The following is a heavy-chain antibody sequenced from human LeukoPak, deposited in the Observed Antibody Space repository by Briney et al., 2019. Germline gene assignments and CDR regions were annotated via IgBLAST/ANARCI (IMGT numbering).Heavy chain of an antibody. Sequence: PSDTLSLTCAVSGGSISSGGYSWSWIRQPPGKGLEWIGYIYHSGSTYYNPSLKSRVTISVDRSKNQFSLKLSSVTAADTAVYYCARARWWVFDYWGQATLVTVSS. V-gene: IGHV4-30-2*01. CDR1: GGSISSGGYS. CDR2: IYHSGST. CDR3: ARARWWVFDY. D-gene: IGHD2-15*01. J-gene: IGHJ4*02.